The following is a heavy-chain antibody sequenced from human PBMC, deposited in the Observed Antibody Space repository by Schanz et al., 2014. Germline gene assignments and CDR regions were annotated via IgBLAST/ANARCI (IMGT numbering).Heavy chain of an antibody. V-gene: IGHV3-33*06. D-gene: IGHD6-19*01. J-gene: IGHJ4*02. CDR2: IWYDENNK. CDR3: AKLSSSGRLAGYFDY. Sequence: VQLVESGGGLVQPGRSLRLSCAASGFTFSSYGMHWVRQAPGKGLEWVAVIWYDENNKYYADSVEGRFTISRDYSKNTLYLQMSSLRAEDTAIYYCAKLSSSGRLAGYFDYWGQGALVTVSS. CDR1: GFTFSSYG.